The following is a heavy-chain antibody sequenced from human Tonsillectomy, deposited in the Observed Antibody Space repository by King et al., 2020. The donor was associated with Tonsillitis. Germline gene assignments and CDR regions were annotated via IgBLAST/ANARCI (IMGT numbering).Heavy chain of an antibody. Sequence: QLVQSGAEVKKPGASVKVSCKASGYTFTSYYMHWVRQAPGQGLEWMGIINPSGGSTSYAQKFQGRVTMTRDTSTSTVYMELSSLGSEDTAGYYCARVGKYYDILTGYFPPEYFPHWGQGTLVTVSS. D-gene: IGHD3-9*01. CDR1: GYTFTSYY. V-gene: IGHV1-46*01. J-gene: IGHJ1*01. CDR2: INPSGGST. CDR3: ARVGKYYDILTGYFPPEYFPH.